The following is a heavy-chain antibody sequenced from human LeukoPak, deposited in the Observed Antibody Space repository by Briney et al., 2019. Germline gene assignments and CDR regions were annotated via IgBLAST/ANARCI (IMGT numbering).Heavy chain of an antibody. CDR3: ARGASGIAFDI. CDR1: GFTLSSYW. J-gene: IGHJ3*02. V-gene: IGHV3-7*01. Sequence: GGSLRLSCAASGFTLSSYWMSWVRQAPGKGLEWVANIKQDGSEKYYVDSVKGRFTISRDNAKNSLYLQMNSLRAEDMAVYYCARGASGIAFDIWGQGTMVTVSS. CDR2: IKQDGSEK. D-gene: IGHD1-1*01.